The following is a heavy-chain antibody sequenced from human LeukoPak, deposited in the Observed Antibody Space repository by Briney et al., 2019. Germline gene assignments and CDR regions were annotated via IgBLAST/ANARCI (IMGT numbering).Heavy chain of an antibody. CDR2: ISSSSSYI. V-gene: IGHV3-21*01. J-gene: IGHJ3*02. CDR3: ARRPYYDFWSGYPDGGDAFDI. Sequence: KTGGSLRLSCAASGFTFSSYSMNWVRQAPGKGLEWVSSISSSSSYIYYADSVKGRFTISRDNAKNSLYLQMNSLRAEDTAVYYCARRPYYDFWSGYPDGGDAFDIWGQGTMVTVSS. CDR1: GFTFSSYS. D-gene: IGHD3-3*01.